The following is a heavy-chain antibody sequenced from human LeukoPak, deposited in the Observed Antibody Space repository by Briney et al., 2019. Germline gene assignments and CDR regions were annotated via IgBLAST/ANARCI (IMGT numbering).Heavy chain of an antibody. Sequence: ASVKVSCKASGYSFTTYGINWARQAPGQGLECMGWISTYSGNTNYAQKFQGRVTMTTDTSTSTAYMELRSLTSDDTAVYYCARGEGYDSSGYANWFDPWGQGTLVTVSS. CDR3: ARGEGYDSSGYANWFDP. CDR1: GYSFTTYG. CDR2: ISTYSGNT. V-gene: IGHV1-18*01. J-gene: IGHJ5*02. D-gene: IGHD3-22*01.